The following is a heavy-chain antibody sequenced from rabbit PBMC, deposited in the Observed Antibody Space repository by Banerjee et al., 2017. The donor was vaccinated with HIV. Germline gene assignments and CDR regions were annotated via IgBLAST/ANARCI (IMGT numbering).Heavy chain of an antibody. J-gene: IGHJ6*01. Sequence: QSLEESGGGLVQPEGSLALTCKASGFSFSSNDYICWVRQAPGKGLEWISCIAGSSSGFTYSATWAKGRFTISKTSSTTVTLQMTSLTAADTATYFCARDAGTSFSTYGMDLWGPGTLVTVS. D-gene: IGHD8-1*01. V-gene: IGHV1S40*01. CDR3: ARDAGTSFSTYGMDL. CDR2: IAGSSSGFT. CDR1: GFSFSSNDY.